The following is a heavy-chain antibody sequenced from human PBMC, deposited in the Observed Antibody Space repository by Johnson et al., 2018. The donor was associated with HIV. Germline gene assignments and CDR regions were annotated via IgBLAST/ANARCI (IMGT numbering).Heavy chain of an antibody. V-gene: IGHV3-30*02. CDR1: GFTFSSYG. D-gene: IGHD6-6*01. Sequence: QVQLVESGGGVVQPGGSLRLSCAASGFTFSSYGMHWVRQAPGKGLEWVAFIRYDGSNKYYADSGKGRFTISRDNSKNTMYRQMNSLRAEDTAVYYCAKGRARTAARQPRGDAFDIWGQGTRVTVSS. J-gene: IGHJ3*02. CDR3: AKGRARTAARQPRGDAFDI. CDR2: IRYDGSNK.